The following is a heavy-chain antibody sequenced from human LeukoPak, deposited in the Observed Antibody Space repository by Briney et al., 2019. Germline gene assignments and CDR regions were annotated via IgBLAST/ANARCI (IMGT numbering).Heavy chain of an antibody. V-gene: IGHV3-53*01. CDR3: ARATPDCGGDCYYYYYYYMDV. CDR1: GFTFDNYA. Sequence: GGSLRLSCAASGFTFDNYAMSWVRQAPGKGLEWVSVIYSGGSTYYADSVKGRFTISRDNSKNTLYLQMNSLRAEDTAVYYCARATPDCGGDCYYYYYYYMDVWGKGTTVTVSS. J-gene: IGHJ6*03. D-gene: IGHD2-21*02. CDR2: IYSGGST.